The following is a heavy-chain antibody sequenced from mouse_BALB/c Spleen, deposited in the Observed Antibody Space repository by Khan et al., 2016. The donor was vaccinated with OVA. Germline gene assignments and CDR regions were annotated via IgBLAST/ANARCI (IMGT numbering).Heavy chain of an antibody. J-gene: IGHJ2*01. CDR1: GYSFTGYF. D-gene: IGHD2-1*01. V-gene: IGHV1-20*02. Sequence: VQLQQSGPELVRPGASVKISCKASGYSFTGYFMNWVMQSHGKSLEWIGRINPHIGETFYNQRFKDKATLTVDESYSTAHMELRRLASEDSAVYYCTRIYRSYFDYWGQGTTLTVSS. CDR3: TRIYRSYFDY. CDR2: INPHIGET.